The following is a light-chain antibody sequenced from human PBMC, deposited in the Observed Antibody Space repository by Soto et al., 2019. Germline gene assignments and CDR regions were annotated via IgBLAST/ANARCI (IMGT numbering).Light chain of an antibody. J-gene: IGKJ2*01. CDR3: QQYDIWPPYT. Sequence: EIVMTQSPATLSVSPGERATLSCRSSQSLNTDLAWYQQKPGQAPRLLLYGASTRATSIPPRFSGGGSGTEFTVTISSLQSEDFAIYYCQQYDIWPPYTFGQGTKVDIK. CDR1: QSLNTD. CDR2: GAS. V-gene: IGKV3-15*01.